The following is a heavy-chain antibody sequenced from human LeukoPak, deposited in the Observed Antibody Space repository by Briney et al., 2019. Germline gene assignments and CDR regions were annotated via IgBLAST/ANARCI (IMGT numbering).Heavy chain of an antibody. D-gene: IGHD2-21*02. CDR2: IYYSGST. Sequence: PSETLSPTCTVSGGSISTYYWSWIRQPPGKGLEWIAYIYYSGSTNYNPSLKSRVTISVDTSKNQFSLKLSSVTAADTAVYYCARGDYCAGDCYYLWGQGTLVTVSS. J-gene: IGHJ5*02. V-gene: IGHV4-59*01. CDR3: ARGDYCAGDCYYL. CDR1: GGSISTYY.